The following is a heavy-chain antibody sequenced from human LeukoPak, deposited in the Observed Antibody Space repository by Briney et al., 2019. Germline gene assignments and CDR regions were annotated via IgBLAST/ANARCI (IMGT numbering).Heavy chain of an antibody. CDR2: IRYDGSNK. CDR1: GFTFSSYG. Sequence: GGSLRLSCAASGFTFSSYGMHWVRQAPGKGLEWVAFIRYDGSNKYYADSVKGRFTISRDNSKNTLYLQMNSLRAEDTAVYYCAKEAAGTQYAFDIWGQGTMVTVSS. D-gene: IGHD6-13*01. V-gene: IGHV3-30*02. J-gene: IGHJ3*02. CDR3: AKEAAGTQYAFDI.